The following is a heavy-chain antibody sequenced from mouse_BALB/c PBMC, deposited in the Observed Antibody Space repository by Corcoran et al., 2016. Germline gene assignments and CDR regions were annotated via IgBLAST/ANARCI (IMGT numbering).Heavy chain of an antibody. D-gene: IGHD3-1*01. Sequence: QVQLQQSGAELMKPGASVKISCKATGYTFSSYWIEWVKQRPGHGLEWIGEILTGNGGTNYNEKFKGKATFTADKSSNTAYMQLSSLASEDSAVYYCGPRGLLAYWGQGTLVTVSA. J-gene: IGHJ3*01. V-gene: IGHV1-9*01. CDR1: GYTFSSYW. CDR2: ILTGNGGT. CDR3: GPRGLLAY.